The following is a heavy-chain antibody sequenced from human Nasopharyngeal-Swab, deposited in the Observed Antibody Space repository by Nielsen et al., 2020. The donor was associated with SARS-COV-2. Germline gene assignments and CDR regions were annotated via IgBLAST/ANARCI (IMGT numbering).Heavy chain of an antibody. J-gene: IGHJ5*02. CDR1: GFTFDDYA. CDR3: AKDPNNGELLPGWFDP. CDR2: ISWNSGSI. D-gene: IGHD3-10*01. V-gene: IGHV3-9*01. Sequence: SLKISCAASGFTFDDYAMHWVRQAPGKGLEWVSGISWNSGSIGYADSVKGRFTISRDNAKNSLYLQMNSLRAEDTALYYCAKDPNNGELLPGWFDPWDQGTLVTVSS.